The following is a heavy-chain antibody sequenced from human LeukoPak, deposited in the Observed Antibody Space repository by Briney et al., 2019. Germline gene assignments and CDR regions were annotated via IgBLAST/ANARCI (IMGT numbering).Heavy chain of an antibody. CDR1: GFTFSSYA. D-gene: IGHD4-17*01. J-gene: IGHJ4*02. CDR2: ISGSGGST. V-gene: IGHV3-23*01. CDR3: ARDYDYGLDY. Sequence: GGSLRLSCAASGFTFSSYAMSWVRQAPGKGLEWVSGISGSGGSTYSADSVKGRFTISRDNSKNTLYLQMNSLRAEDTAVYYCARDYDYGLDYWGQGTLVTVSS.